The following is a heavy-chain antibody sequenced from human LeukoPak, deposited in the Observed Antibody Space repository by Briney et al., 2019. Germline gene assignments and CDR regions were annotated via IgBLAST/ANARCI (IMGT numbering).Heavy chain of an antibody. CDR3: ARFAAGWNEYYFDY. V-gene: IGHV4-39*01. CDR2: IYYSGST. CDR1: DGSISSSSYY. Sequence: SETLSLTCTVSDGSISSSSYYWGWIRQPPGKGLEWIGSIYYSGSTYYNPSLKSRVTISVDTSKNQFSLKLSSVTAADTAVYYCARFAAGWNEYYFDYWGQGTLVTVSS. J-gene: IGHJ4*02. D-gene: IGHD1-1*01.